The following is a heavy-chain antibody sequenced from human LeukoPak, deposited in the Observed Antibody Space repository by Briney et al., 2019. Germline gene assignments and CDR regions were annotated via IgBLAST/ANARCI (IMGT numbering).Heavy chain of an antibody. CDR2: MYYAGIA. Sequence: NPSETLSLTCSVSGGSIKSSSSYWAWLRQPPGKGLEWIGSMYYAGIAYYNPSLESRVTISVDTSKNQFSLKLSSVTAADTAVYYCARTSYYYDSSGYYYWFDPWGQGTLVTVSS. CDR1: GGSIKSSSSY. CDR3: ARTSYYYDSSGYYYWFDP. J-gene: IGHJ5*02. D-gene: IGHD3-22*01. V-gene: IGHV4-39*07.